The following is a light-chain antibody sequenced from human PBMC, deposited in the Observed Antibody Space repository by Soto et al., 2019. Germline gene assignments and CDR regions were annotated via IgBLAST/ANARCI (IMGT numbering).Light chain of an antibody. CDR1: QSVSSF. CDR3: QQRSNWPPSIT. CDR2: DAS. J-gene: IGKJ5*01. V-gene: IGKV3-11*01. Sequence: EIVLTQSPATLSLSPGEKATLSCRASQSVSSFLAWYQQKPGQAPRLLIYDASNRATGIPARFSGSGSGTDFTLTISSLEPEDFAVYYCQQRSNWPPSITFGQGTRRRLN.